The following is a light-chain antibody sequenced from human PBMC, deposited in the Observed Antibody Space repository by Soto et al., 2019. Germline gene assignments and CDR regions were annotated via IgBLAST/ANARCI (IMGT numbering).Light chain of an antibody. V-gene: IGKV1-5*01. CDR2: DGA. CDR3: QQYHSYSPET. J-gene: IGKJ1*01. Sequence: DIPLTQSPSTLSASGGDRAPIXCRASQSISYWLAWYQQKPGKAPKLLIFDGASLERGVPSRFSGSGSGTEFTLIISSLQPDDFATYYCQQYHSYSPETFGQGTKVDIK. CDR1: QSISYW.